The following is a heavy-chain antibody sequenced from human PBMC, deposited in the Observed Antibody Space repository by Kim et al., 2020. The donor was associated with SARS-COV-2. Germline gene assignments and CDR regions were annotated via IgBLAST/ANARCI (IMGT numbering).Heavy chain of an antibody. V-gene: IGHV1-58*01. Sequence: SVKVSCKASGFTFTSSAVQWVRQARGQRLEWIGWIVVGSGNTNYAQKFQERVTITRDMSTSTAYMELSSLRSEDTAVYYCAAGGVVEVNYYYYGMDVWGQGTTVTVSS. CDR1: GFTFTSSA. CDR2: IVVGSGNT. J-gene: IGHJ6*02. D-gene: IGHD3-3*01. CDR3: AAGGVVEVNYYYYGMDV.